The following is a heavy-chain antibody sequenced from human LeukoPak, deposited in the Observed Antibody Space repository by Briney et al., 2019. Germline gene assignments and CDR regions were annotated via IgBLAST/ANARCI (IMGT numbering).Heavy chain of an antibody. CDR3: ARQFRGVHITCWFDP. J-gene: IGHJ5*02. Sequence: SQTLSLTCAISGDSVSSNRVAWNWIRQSPSRGLEWLGRTYYRSKWYNDYALSVKSRITINPDTSKNQFSLQLNSVTPEDTAVYYCARQFRGVHITCWFDPWGQGTLVTVSS. D-gene: IGHD2-8*02. V-gene: IGHV6-1*01. CDR1: GDSVSSNRVA. CDR2: TYYRSKWYN.